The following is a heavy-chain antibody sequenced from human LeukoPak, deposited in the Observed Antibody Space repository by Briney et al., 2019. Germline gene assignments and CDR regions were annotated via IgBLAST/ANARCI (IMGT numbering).Heavy chain of an antibody. Sequence: GGSLRLSCAASGFTFSDYYMSWIRQAPGKGLEGVSYISSSSSYTNYADSVKGRFTISRDNSKNTLYLQMNSLRAEDTAVYYCATRGIAVAGYFDYWGQGTLVTVSS. CDR2: ISSSSSYT. CDR3: ATRGIAVAGYFDY. CDR1: GFTFSDYY. D-gene: IGHD6-19*01. J-gene: IGHJ4*02. V-gene: IGHV3-11*03.